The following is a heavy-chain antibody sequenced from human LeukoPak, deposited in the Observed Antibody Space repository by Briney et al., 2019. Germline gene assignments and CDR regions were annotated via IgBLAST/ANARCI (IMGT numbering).Heavy chain of an antibody. Sequence: ASVKVPCKASGYTFTGYYMHWVRQAPGQGLEWMGWINPNSGGTNYAQKFQGRVTMTRDTSISTAYMELSRLRSDDTAVYYCARDSSGNTYYYYYYMDVWGKGTTVTVSS. V-gene: IGHV1-2*02. CDR1: GYTFTGYY. D-gene: IGHD6-6*01. J-gene: IGHJ6*03. CDR2: INPNSGGT. CDR3: ARDSSGNTYYYYYYMDV.